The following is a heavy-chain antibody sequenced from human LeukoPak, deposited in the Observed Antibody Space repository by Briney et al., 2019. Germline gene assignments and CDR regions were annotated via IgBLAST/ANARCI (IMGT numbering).Heavy chain of an antibody. CDR1: GYTFTGYY. D-gene: IGHD1-26*01. J-gene: IGHJ4*02. Sequence: ASVKVFCKASGYTFTGYYMHWVRQAPGQGLEWMGWINPNSGGTNYAQKFQGRVTMTRDTSISTAYMELSRLRSDDTAVYYCARDPEVGATIGDIWGQGTLVTVSS. CDR2: INPNSGGT. V-gene: IGHV1-2*02. CDR3: ARDPEVGATIGDI.